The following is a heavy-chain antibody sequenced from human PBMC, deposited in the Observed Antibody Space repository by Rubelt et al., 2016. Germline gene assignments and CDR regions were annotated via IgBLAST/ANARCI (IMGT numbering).Heavy chain of an antibody. D-gene: IGHD2-2*01. CDR1: GFTFSSYA. V-gene: IGHV3-23*01. CDR2: ISGSGGST. CDR3: VKESPYCSSSTCRKYYFDY. Sequence: VLPGGSLRLSCAASGFTFSSYAMSWVRQAPGKGLEWVSVISGSGGSTYYADSVKGRFTISRDNSKNTLYLQMDNLRGEDTAGYFWVKESPYCSSSTCRKYYFDYWGQGTLVTVSA. J-gene: IGHJ4*02.